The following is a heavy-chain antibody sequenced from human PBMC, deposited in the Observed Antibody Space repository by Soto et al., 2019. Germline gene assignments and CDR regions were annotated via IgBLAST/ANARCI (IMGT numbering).Heavy chain of an antibody. CDR2: ISYDGDKK. V-gene: IGHV3-30*18. D-gene: IGHD2-8*01. CDR3: ENSHCSNGICSTYYYYGMDV. CDR1: GFTFKNYG. J-gene: IGHJ6*02. Sequence: GVSLRLSCSASGFTFKNYGMHWVRQAPGKGLEWVAVISYDGDKKYYADFVKGRFTISRENSKSTLYLQMNSLRPEDTAVYYCENSHCSNGICSTYYYYGMDVWGQGNTVTVSS.